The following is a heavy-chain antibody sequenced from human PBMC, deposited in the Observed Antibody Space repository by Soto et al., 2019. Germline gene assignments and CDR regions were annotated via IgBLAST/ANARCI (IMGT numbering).Heavy chain of an antibody. CDR1: GASISSGGYY. V-gene: IGHV4-31*03. CDR3: ARDRAGALYFDY. Sequence: QVQLQESGPGLVKPSQTLSLTCTVSGASISSGGYYWIWIRQHPGKGLEWNGYIYYSGSTYYNPSVKSGVTISVDTSKNQFSLKLSSVTAADTAVYYCARDRAGALYFDYWGQGTLVTVSS. J-gene: IGHJ4*02. D-gene: IGHD6-13*01. CDR2: IYYSGST.